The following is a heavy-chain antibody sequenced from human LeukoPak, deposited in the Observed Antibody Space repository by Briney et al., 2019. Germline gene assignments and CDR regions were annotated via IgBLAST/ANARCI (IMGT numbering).Heavy chain of an antibody. D-gene: IGHD1-26*01. V-gene: IGHV1-2*02. CDR1: GYIFTGYY. Sequence: ASVRVSCKASGYIFTGYYIHWVRQAPGQGLEWMGWINPNSGDTKYAQKFQGRVTMTRDASISTAYMELSRLRSDDTAVYYCARGRDSGSPYDAFDIWGQGTMVTVSS. CDR2: INPNSGDT. CDR3: ARGRDSGSPYDAFDI. J-gene: IGHJ3*02.